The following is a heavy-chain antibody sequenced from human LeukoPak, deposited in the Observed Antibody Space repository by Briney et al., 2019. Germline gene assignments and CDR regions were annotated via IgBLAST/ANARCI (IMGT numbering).Heavy chain of an antibody. V-gene: IGHV4-39*07. CDR3: ARVSFMSQLVVSYYFDY. D-gene: IGHD6-6*01. CDR1: GGSISSSSYY. CDR2: IYYSGST. Sequence: PSETLSLTCTVSGGSISSSSYYWGWIRQPPGKGLEWIGSIYYSGSTYYNPSLKSRVTISVDTSKNQFSLKLSSVTAADTAVYYCARVSFMSQLVVSYYFDYWGQGTLVTVSS. J-gene: IGHJ4*02.